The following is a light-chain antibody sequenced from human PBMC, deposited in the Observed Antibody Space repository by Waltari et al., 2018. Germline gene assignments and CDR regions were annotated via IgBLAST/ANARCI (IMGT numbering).Light chain of an antibody. Sequence: EIVMTQSPATLSVSPGERATLSCRASQSVSSNLAWYQQKPGQAPRRLIYGASTRATGIPARFSGSGSGTEFTLTISSMQSEDFAVYYCQQYNNWTPERTFGQGTKVEIK. J-gene: IGKJ1*01. CDR3: QQYNNWTPERT. V-gene: IGKV3-15*01. CDR1: QSVSSN. CDR2: GAS.